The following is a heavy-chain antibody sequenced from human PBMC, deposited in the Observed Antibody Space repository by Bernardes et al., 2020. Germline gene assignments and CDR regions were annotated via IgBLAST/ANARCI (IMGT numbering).Heavy chain of an antibody. V-gene: IGHV1-18*01. CDR2: ISAYNGNT. J-gene: IGHJ4*02. CDR3: VLSITIFGVVTEYFDY. Sequence: ASMKVSCKASGYTFTSYGISWVRQAPGQGLEWMGWISAYNGNTNYAQKLQGRVTMTTDTSTSTAYMELRSLRSDDTAVYYCVLSITIFGVVTEYFDYWGQGTLVTVSS. CDR1: GYTFTSYG. D-gene: IGHD3-3*01.